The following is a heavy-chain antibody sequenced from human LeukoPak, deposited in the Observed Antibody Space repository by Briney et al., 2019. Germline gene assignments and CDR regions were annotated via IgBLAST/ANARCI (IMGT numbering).Heavy chain of an antibody. CDR2: INHRGNT. CDR3: ARHGLVAARHAFDI. Sequence: PSETLSLTCTVFYGSFSGYYWTWIRQPPGKGLEWMGEINHRGNTNYNPSLKSRVTILVDTSKDQFTLKLSSVTAADTAVYYCARHGLVAARHAFDIWGQGTMVTVSS. D-gene: IGHD6-6*01. J-gene: IGHJ3*02. CDR1: YGSFSGYY. V-gene: IGHV4-34*01.